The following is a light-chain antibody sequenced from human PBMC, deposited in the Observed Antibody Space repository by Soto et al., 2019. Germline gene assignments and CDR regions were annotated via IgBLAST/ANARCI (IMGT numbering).Light chain of an antibody. J-gene: IGKJ5*01. Sequence: QSPATVSLSPGERATLSCGASQSVSSSYVAWYQHRPGLAPRLLIHDASSRATGIPDRFSGTKSGTDFTLTIRRLEPEDAAVYYCQQYGSSPITFGQGTRLEI. CDR1: QSVSSSY. V-gene: IGKV3D-20*01. CDR3: QQYGSSPIT. CDR2: DAS.